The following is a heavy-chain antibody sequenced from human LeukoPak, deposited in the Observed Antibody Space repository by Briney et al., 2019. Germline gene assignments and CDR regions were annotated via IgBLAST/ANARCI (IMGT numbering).Heavy chain of an antibody. Sequence: SQTLSLTCAISGDSVSSNSAAWNWIRQSPSRGLEWLGRTYYRSKGYNDYAVSVKSRITINPDTSKNQFSLQLNSVTPEDTAVYYCARDRVSHCGGDCYPPYYGMDVWGQGTTVTVSS. D-gene: IGHD2-21*02. CDR1: GDSVSSNSAA. J-gene: IGHJ6*02. CDR2: TYYRSKGYN. CDR3: ARDRVSHCGGDCYPPYYGMDV. V-gene: IGHV6-1*01.